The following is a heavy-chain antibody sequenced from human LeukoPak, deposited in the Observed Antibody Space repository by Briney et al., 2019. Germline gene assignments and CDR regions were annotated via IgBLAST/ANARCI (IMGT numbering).Heavy chain of an antibody. Sequence: GASVKVSCKASGGTFSSYAISWVRQAPGKGLEWMGGFDPEDGETIYAQKFQGRVTMTEDTSTDTAYMELSSLRSEDTAVYYCATARLDDCGGDCSTNYYYYMDVWGKGTTVTVSS. CDR2: FDPEDGET. V-gene: IGHV1-24*01. J-gene: IGHJ6*03. CDR1: GGTFSSYA. CDR3: ATARLDDCGGDCSTNYYYYMDV. D-gene: IGHD2-21*01.